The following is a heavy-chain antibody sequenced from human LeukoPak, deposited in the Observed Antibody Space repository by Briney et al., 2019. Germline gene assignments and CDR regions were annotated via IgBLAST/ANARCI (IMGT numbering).Heavy chain of an antibody. J-gene: IGHJ4*02. CDR3: ARNSCSGGSCYDNRGYFDY. D-gene: IGHD2-15*01. Sequence: SETLSLTCAVYGGSFSGYYWSWIRQPPGKELEWIGEINHSGSTNYNPSLKSRVTISVDTSKNQFSLKLSSVTAADTAVYFCARNSCSGGSCYDNRGYFDYWGQGTLVTVSS. CDR1: GGSFSGYY. V-gene: IGHV4-34*01. CDR2: INHSGST.